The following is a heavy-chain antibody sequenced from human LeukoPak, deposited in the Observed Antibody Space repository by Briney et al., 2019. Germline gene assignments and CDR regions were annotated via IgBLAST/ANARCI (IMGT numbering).Heavy chain of an antibody. D-gene: IGHD3-10*01. CDR2: VYYTGST. Sequence: SETLSLTCTVSSGSISRYYWSWIRQPPGKGLDWIGYVYYTGSTYYNPSLKSRVTISVDTSKNQFSLKLNSVTAADTAVYYCARVRYYGSGSEALFDYWGQGTLVTVSS. J-gene: IGHJ4*02. CDR1: SGSISRYY. V-gene: IGHV4-59*08. CDR3: ARVRYYGSGSEALFDY.